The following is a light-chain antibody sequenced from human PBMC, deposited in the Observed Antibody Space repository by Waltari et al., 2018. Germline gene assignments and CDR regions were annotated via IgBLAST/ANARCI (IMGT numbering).Light chain of an antibody. CDR3: SSESSDKVVL. CDR2: DVS. CDR1: SSAVGSSNS. J-gene: IGLJ3*02. Sequence: QSALTQPASVSGPPGQSFTIPCTGTSSAVGSSNSVSWYQDHPGQGPKVIIYDVSDRPSGVSARFSGSKSGNTASLTISGLQAEDEADYYCSSESSDKVVLFGGGTKVTVL. V-gene: IGLV2-14*03.